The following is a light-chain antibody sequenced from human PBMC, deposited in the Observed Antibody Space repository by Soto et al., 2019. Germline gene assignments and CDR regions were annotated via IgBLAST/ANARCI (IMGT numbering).Light chain of an antibody. V-gene: IGKV3-15*01. Sequence: EIVMTQSPATLSVSRGERVTITCRASQSVSSNLAWYQQKPGQAPTLLIYSASTRATRIAARFSGSGSGTEFTTTTISLQPQDFSVYYCQQHYNWPRTFGQGTKVEIK. J-gene: IGKJ1*01. CDR1: QSVSSN. CDR3: QQHYNWPRT. CDR2: SAS.